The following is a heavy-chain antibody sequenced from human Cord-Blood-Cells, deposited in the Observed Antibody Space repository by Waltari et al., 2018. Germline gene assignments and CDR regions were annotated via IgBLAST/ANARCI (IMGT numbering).Heavy chain of an antibody. CDR3: ARVCAGDCYEFFDY. D-gene: IGHD2-21*01. J-gene: IGHJ4*02. Sequence: QVQLVQSGAEVKKPGASVKVSCKASGYTFTSYAMHWVRQAPGQRLEWMGWINAGNGNTKYSQKFQGRVTITRDTSASTAYMELSSLRSEETAVYYCARVCAGDCYEFFDYWCQGTLVTVSS. V-gene: IGHV1-3*01. CDR2: INAGNGNT. CDR1: GYTFTSYA.